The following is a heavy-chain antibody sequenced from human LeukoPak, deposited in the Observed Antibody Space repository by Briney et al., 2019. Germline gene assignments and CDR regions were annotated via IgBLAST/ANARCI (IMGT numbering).Heavy chain of an antibody. CDR2: IYHSGST. CDR3: AITILMTFGVAIL. D-gene: IGHD3-16*02. J-gene: IGHJ1*01. Sequence: PSETLSLTCTVSGGSGSSCSYYWGWIRQPPGKGLEWIGSIYHSGSTYYNPSLKSRVTISVDTSKNQFSLKLSSVTAADKAVYYFAITILMTFGVAILGGQSTLVTVS. CDR1: GGSGSSCSYY. V-gene: IGHV4-39*01.